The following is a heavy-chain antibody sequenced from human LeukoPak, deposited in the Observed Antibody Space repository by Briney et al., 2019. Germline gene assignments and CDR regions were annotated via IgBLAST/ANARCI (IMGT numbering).Heavy chain of an antibody. CDR3: AKVTSLYYYGSGGADY. J-gene: IGHJ4*02. D-gene: IGHD3-10*01. CDR1: GFTFSSYA. CDR2: IRYDGSNK. Sequence: GGSLRLPCAASGFTFSSYAMSWVRQAPGKGLEWVAFIRYDGSNKYYADSVKGRFTISRDNSENTLYLQMNSLRAEDTAVYYCAKVTSLYYYGSGGADYWGQGTLVTVSS. V-gene: IGHV3-30*02.